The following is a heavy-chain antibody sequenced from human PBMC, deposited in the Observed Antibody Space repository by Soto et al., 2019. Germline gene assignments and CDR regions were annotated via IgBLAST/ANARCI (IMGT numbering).Heavy chain of an antibody. CDR3: TRGTRTYYYDSSGSWFDP. CDR1: GDSVSSDTAT. Sequence: PSQTLSLTCAISGDSVSSDTATWNLIRQSPSRGLEWLGRTYYRSKFYNDYAVSVKSRIAITPDTSKNQFSLQLSSVTPDDTALYYCTRGTRTYYYDSSGSWFDPWGQGTLVTVSS. J-gene: IGHJ5*02. V-gene: IGHV6-1*01. CDR2: TYYRSKFYN. D-gene: IGHD3-22*01.